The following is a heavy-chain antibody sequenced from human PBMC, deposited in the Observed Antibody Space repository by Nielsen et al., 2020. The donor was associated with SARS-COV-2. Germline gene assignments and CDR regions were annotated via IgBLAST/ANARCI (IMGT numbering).Heavy chain of an antibody. CDR1: GFTFSSYG. CDR3: AKDQDDAYYYYYYMDV. CDR2: ISYDGSNK. Sequence: GESLKISCAASGFTFSSYGMHWVRQAPGKGLEWVAVISYDGSNKYYADSVKGRFTISRDNSKNTLYLQMNSLRAEDTAVYYCAKDQDDAYYYYYYMDVWGKGTTVTVSS. V-gene: IGHV3-30*18. D-gene: IGHD3-3*01. J-gene: IGHJ6*03.